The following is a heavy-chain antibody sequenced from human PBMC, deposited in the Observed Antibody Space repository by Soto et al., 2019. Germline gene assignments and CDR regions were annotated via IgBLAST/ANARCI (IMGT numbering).Heavy chain of an antibody. CDR3: ARAYYFGSGTSYTLYY. J-gene: IGHJ4*02. D-gene: IGHD3-10*01. Sequence: PGGSLRLSCAASGFTFSNYGMHWVRQASGKGLEWVAVISDDGVSKYYADSVQGRFTISRDNSESAVFLQMNSLRPDDTALYFCARAYYFGSGTSYTLYYWGQGTQVTVSS. V-gene: IGHV3-30*03. CDR1: GFTFSNYG. CDR2: ISDDGVSK.